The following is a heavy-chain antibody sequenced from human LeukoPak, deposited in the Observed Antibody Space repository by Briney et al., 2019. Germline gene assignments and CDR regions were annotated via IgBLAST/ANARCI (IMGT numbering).Heavy chain of an antibody. D-gene: IGHD2-8*01. CDR1: GFTSSTYA. Sequence: GGSLRLSCAASGFTSSTYAMSWVRQAPGKGLEWVSAISGSGGSTYYADSVKGRFTISRDNSKNTLHLQMNSLRAEDTAVYYCTKDLNVGDLGYFDYWGQGTLVTVSS. V-gene: IGHV3-23*01. CDR2: ISGSGGST. CDR3: TKDLNVGDLGYFDY. J-gene: IGHJ4*02.